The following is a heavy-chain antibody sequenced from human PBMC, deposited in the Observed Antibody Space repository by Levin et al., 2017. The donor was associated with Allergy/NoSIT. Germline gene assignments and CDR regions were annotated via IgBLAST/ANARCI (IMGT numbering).Heavy chain of an antibody. Sequence: SQTLSLTCTVSGGSISSSSYYWVWIRQPPGKGLDWIGSIYYGGNTYYNPSFSSRVTISVDTSQNQFSLKLSSVTAADTAVYYCARRGLMGEPLWGQGTMVTVSS. CDR1: GGSISSSSYY. V-gene: IGHV4-39*01. J-gene: IGHJ3*01. CDR3: ARRGLMGEPL. D-gene: IGHD2-8*01. CDR2: IYYGGNT.